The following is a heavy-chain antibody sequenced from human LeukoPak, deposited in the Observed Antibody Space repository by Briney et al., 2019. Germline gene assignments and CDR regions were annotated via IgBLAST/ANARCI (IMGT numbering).Heavy chain of an antibody. Sequence: GGSLRLSCAASGFTASSNYMSWVRQAPGKGLEWVSVIYSGGSTYYADSVKGRFTISRDNPKNSLYLQMNSLRAEDTAVYYCARSSGIAAHLDYWGQGTLVTVSS. D-gene: IGHD6-13*01. CDR1: GFTASSNY. CDR2: IYSGGST. V-gene: IGHV3-53*01. CDR3: ARSSGIAAHLDY. J-gene: IGHJ4*02.